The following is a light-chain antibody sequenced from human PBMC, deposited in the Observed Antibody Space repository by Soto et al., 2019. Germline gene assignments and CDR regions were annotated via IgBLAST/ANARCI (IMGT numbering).Light chain of an antibody. Sequence: DIVLTQSPGTLSLSPGERATLSCRASRSVSKWYVAWYQVKPGQAPRLVIYGASSRATGIPDRFSGGGSGTEFTLSISRLEPEDFAVYYCQQYVMPPFTFGRGTKVDIK. V-gene: IGKV3-20*01. J-gene: IGKJ2*01. CDR1: RSVSKWY. CDR3: QQYVMPPFT. CDR2: GAS.